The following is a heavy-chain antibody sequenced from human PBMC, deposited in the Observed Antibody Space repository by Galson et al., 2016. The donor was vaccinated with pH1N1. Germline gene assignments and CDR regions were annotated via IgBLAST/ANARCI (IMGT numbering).Heavy chain of an antibody. CDR3: ARDLARQHDS. CDR2: IDPRGGT. J-gene: IGHJ4*02. Sequence: SVKVSCKASGYIFTSYYIHWVRLAPGQGLEWLGVIDPRGGTTYAQKFHGRVTMTSDTSTNTVSLELSSLKSDDTAVYFCARDLARQHDSWGQGTLVTVSS. CDR1: GYIFTSYY. V-gene: IGHV1-46*01.